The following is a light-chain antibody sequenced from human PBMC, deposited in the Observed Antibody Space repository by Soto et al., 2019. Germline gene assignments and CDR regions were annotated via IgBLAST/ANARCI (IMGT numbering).Light chain of an antibody. Sequence: DLQMTQSHSTLSGSVGDRVTITCPASQTISSWLAWYQQKPGKAPKLLIYKPSTLKSGVPSRFSGSGSGTEFPLTISSLQPDDFATDYCQHYNSYSEAFGQGTKVDLK. CDR1: QTISSW. CDR2: KPS. J-gene: IGKJ1*01. V-gene: IGKV1-5*03. CDR3: QHYNSYSEA.